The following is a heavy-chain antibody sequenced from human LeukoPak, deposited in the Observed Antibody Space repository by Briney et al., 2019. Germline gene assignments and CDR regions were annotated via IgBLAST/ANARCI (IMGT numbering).Heavy chain of an antibody. Sequence: SETLSLTCTVSGGSINSYYWSWIRQPPGKGLEWIGYIYYSGSTNYNPSLKSRVTISVDTSKNQFSLKLSSVTAADTAVYYCAREGAYYYDSSGYYRAFDIWGQGTMVTVSS. V-gene: IGHV4-59*01. D-gene: IGHD3-22*01. CDR2: IYYSGST. J-gene: IGHJ3*02. CDR1: GGSINSYY. CDR3: AREGAYYYDSSGYYRAFDI.